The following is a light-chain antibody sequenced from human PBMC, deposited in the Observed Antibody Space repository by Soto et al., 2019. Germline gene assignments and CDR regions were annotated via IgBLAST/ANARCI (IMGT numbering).Light chain of an antibody. CDR1: TSNIGNNY. Sequence: QSVLTQPPSVSAAPGQKVTISCSGSTSNIGNNYVSWFQQLPGTAPKLLIYENDKRPSGIPDRFSGSTSGTSATLGITGLQTGDEADYYCGTWDSILSGYVFATGTKVT. V-gene: IGLV1-51*02. J-gene: IGLJ1*01. CDR2: END. CDR3: GTWDSILSGYV.